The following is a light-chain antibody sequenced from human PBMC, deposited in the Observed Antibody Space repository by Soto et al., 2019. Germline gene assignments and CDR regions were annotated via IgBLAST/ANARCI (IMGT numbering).Light chain of an antibody. CDR1: QSIDTW. CDR3: QQLNSYPIT. V-gene: IGKV1-5*03. Sequence: DIQMTQSPSTLSASVGDRVTITCRASQSIDTWLAWHQQKPGQVPKLLISKASSLESGVPSRFSGSGSGTEFTLTISSLQPEDFTTYYCQQLNSYPITFGQGTRLEIK. CDR2: KAS. J-gene: IGKJ5*01.